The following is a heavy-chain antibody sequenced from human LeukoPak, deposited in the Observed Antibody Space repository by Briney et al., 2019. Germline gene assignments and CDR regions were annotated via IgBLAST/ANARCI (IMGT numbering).Heavy chain of an antibody. J-gene: IGHJ4*02. CDR1: GGSISSYY. D-gene: IGHD1-26*01. V-gene: IGHV4-59*06. CDR3: ARDSGSYYFDY. CDR2: ISYSGST. Sequence: SETLSLTCTVSGGSISSYYWSWIRQRPGKGLEWIGYISYSGSTYYNPSLKSRVTISVDTSKNQLSLKLSSVTAADTAVYYCARDSGSYYFDYWGQGTLVTVSS.